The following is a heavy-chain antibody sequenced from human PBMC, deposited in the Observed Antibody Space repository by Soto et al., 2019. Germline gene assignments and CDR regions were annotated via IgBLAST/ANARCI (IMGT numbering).Heavy chain of an antibody. Sequence: PGESLKISCKGSGYSFTSDWIGWVRQMPGKGLEWMGIIYPGDSDTRYSPSFQGQVTISADKSISTAYLQWSSLKASDTAMYYWATTNVPSFASASYYVLGSWYFEVWGSGTPVSVSS. V-gene: IGHV5-51*01. J-gene: IGHJ2*01. D-gene: IGHD3-16*01. CDR1: GYSFTSDW. CDR2: IYPGDSDT. CDR3: ATTNVPSFASASYYVLGSWYFEV.